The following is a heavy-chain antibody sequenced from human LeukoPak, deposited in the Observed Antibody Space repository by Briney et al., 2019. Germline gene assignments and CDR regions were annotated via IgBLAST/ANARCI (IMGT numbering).Heavy chain of an antibody. CDR2: IRYDGSKE. V-gene: IGHV3-30*02. CDR1: GFTFSGYG. Sequence: GGSLRLSCAASGFTFSGYGMHWVRQAPGKELEGVVFIRYDGSKEYYADSVKGRFTISRDNSKNTLYLQMNSLKTEDTAVYYCAKDSRYYYVDYWGQGTLVTVSS. D-gene: IGHD1-14*01. J-gene: IGHJ4*02. CDR3: AKDSRYYYVDY.